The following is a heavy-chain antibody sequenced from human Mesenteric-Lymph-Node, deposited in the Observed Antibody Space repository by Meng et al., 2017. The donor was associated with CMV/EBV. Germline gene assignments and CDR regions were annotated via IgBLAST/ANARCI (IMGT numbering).Heavy chain of an antibody. CDR1: GGSFSGYY. CDR2: INHSGST. Sequence: QGQLHQGGAGLLKPSETLSATCAVYGGSFSGYYWNWIRQSPEKGLEWIGEINHSGSTTYNPSFTSRIIISVDTSTNQISLNMSSVTAADTAVYYCARGSSYDILTGYFDYWGQGALVTVSS. V-gene: IGHV4-34*01. CDR3: ARGSSYDILTGYFDY. J-gene: IGHJ4*02. D-gene: IGHD3-9*01.